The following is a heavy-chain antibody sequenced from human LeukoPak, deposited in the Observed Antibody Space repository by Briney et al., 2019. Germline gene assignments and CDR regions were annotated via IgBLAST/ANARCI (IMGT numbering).Heavy chain of an antibody. D-gene: IGHD3-10*01. J-gene: IGHJ5*02. CDR2: IYSSGST. V-gene: IGHV4-61*02. Sequence: PSETLSLTCTVSGGSISSGSYYWNWIRQPAGKGLEWIGRIYSSGSTNYNPSLKSRVTISVDTSKNQFSLKLNSVTAADTAVYYCAREGLNMVRGVIPKEAWGWFDPWGQRTLVTVSS. CDR1: GGSISSGSYY. CDR3: AREGLNMVRGVIPKEAWGWFDP.